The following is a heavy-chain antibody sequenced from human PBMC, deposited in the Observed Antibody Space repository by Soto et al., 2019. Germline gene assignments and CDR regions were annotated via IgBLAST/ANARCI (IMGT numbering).Heavy chain of an antibody. CDR2: ISYDGSNK. V-gene: IGHV3-30*18. D-gene: IGHD6-13*01. CDR1: GFTFSSYG. J-gene: IGHJ4*02. CDR3: AKDRKVAAAALDY. Sequence: GGSLRLSCAASGFTFSSYGMHWVRRAPGKGLEWVAVISYDGSNKYYADSVKGRFTISRDNSKNTLYLQMNSLRAEDTAVYYCAKDRKVAAAALDYWGQGTLVTVSS.